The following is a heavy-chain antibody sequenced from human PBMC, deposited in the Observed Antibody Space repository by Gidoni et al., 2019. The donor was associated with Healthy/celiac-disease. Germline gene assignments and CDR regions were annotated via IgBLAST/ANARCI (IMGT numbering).Heavy chain of an antibody. D-gene: IGHD2-15*01. CDR2: INHSGST. CDR3: ARGLQVVVVVADAFDY. CDR1: GGSFSGYY. V-gene: IGHV4-34*01. Sequence: QVQLQQWGAGLWKPSETLSLTCAVYGGSFSGYYWSWIRQPPGKGLEWIGEINHSGSTNYNPSLKSRVTISVDTSKNQFSLKLSSVTAADTAVYYCARGLQVVVVVADAFDYWGQGTLFTVSS. J-gene: IGHJ4*02.